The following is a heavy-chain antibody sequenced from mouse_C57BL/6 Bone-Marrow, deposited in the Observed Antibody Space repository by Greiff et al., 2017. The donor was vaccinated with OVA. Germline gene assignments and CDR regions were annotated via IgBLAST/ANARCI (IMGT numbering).Heavy chain of an antibody. D-gene: IGHD2-3*01. J-gene: IGHJ3*01. CDR1: GYTFTSYW. CDR2: IYPGSGST. V-gene: IGHV1-55*01. Sequence: VQLQQPGAELVKPGASVKMSCKASGYTFTSYWITWVKQRPGQGLEWIGDIYPGSGSTNYNEKLKSKATLTVDTSSSAAYMQLSSLTSEDPAVFFCARWDGPFAYWGQGTLVTVSA. CDR3: ARWDGPFAY.